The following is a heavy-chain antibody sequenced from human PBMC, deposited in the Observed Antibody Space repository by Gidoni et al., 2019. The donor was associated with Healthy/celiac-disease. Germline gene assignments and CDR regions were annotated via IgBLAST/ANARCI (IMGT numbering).Heavy chain of an antibody. Sequence: QPPVKGLEWIGEINHSGSTNYNPSLKSRVTISVDTSKNQFSLKLSSVTAADTAVYYCARGSRRNGSSFGYWGQGTLVTVSS. CDR3: ARGSRRNGSSFGY. CDR2: INHSGST. V-gene: IGHV4-34*01. D-gene: IGHD6-6*01. J-gene: IGHJ4*02.